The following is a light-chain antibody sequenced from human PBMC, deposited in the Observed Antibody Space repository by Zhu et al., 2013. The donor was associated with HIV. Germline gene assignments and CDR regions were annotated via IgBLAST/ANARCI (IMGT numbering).Light chain of an antibody. J-gene: IGKJ4*01. Sequence: EIVLTQSPVTLSVSPGERVILSCRASQSVASNLAWYQQKPGQAPRLLIYGASTRATGIPARFSGSGSRTEFTLTISSLQSEDFAIYYCQQYDKLPLTFGGGTKVEIK. CDR1: QSVASN. CDR3: QQYDKLPLT. CDR2: GAS. V-gene: IGKV3-15*01.